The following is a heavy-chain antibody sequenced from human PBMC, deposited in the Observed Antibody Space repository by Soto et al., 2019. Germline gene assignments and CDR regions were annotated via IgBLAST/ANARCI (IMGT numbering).Heavy chain of an antibody. J-gene: IGHJ4*02. CDR1: GGSFSGYY. CDR2: INHSGST. Sequence: SETLSLTCAVYGGSFSGYYWSWIRQPPGKGLEWIGEINHSGSTNYNPSLKSRVTISVDTSKNQFSLKLSSVTAADTAVYYCARSGRRIVGAGISDDWGQGTRVTVSS. CDR3: ARSGRRIVGAGISDD. D-gene: IGHD1-26*01. V-gene: IGHV4-34*01.